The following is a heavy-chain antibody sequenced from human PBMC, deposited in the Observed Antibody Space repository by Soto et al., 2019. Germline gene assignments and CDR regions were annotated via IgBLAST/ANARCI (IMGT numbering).Heavy chain of an antibody. CDR3: ARDIIPAAAGTKSYYYGMDV. Sequence: ASVKVSCKASGYTFTSYYMHWVRQAPGQGLEWMGIINPSGGSTSYAQKFQGRVTMTRDTFTSTVYMELSSLRSEDTAVYYCARDIIPAAAGTKSYYYGMDVWGQGTTVTVSS. J-gene: IGHJ6*02. D-gene: IGHD6-13*01. V-gene: IGHV1-46*01. CDR2: INPSGGST. CDR1: GYTFTSYY.